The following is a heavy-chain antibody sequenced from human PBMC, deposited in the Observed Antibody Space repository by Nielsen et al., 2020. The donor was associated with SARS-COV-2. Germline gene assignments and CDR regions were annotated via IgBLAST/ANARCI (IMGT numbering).Heavy chain of an antibody. V-gene: IGHV3-7*03. Sequence: GESLKISCAASGFTFSNYWMSWVRQAPGKGLEWVANIKQDGSEKYYVDSVKGRFTISRDNAKNSLYLQMNSLRAEDTAVYYCAREGGSTWDYYFDYWGQGTLVTVSS. D-gene: IGHD1-26*01. J-gene: IGHJ4*02. CDR3: AREGGSTWDYYFDY. CDR2: IKQDGSEK. CDR1: GFTFSNYW.